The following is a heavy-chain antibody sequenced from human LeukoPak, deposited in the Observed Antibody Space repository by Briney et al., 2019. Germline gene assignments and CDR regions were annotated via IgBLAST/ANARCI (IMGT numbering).Heavy chain of an antibody. CDR3: ARDPSCSSTSCYTWYYYYYYMDV. D-gene: IGHD2-2*02. J-gene: IGHJ6*03. CDR1: GYTFTSYG. CDR2: ISAYNGNT. Sequence: GASVKVSCKASGYTFTSYGISWVRQAPGQGLEWMGWISAYNGNTNYAQKLQGRVTMTTDTSTSTAYMELRSLRSDDTAVYYCARDPSCSSTSCYTWYYYYYYMDVWGKGTTVTVSS. V-gene: IGHV1-18*01.